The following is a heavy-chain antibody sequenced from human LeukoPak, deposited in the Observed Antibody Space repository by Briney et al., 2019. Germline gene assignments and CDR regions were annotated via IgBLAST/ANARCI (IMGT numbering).Heavy chain of an antibody. CDR1: GGSISSYF. Sequence: TSETLSLTCTVSGGSISSYFWNWIRQPPGKGLEWIGYVYYSGSTNYNPSLKSRVTISQDTSKNQFSLKLSSVTAADTAVYYCARDSPDYYGSGSYYAFDIWGQGTMVTVSS. CDR2: VYYSGST. J-gene: IGHJ3*02. CDR3: ARDSPDYYGSGSYYAFDI. D-gene: IGHD3-10*01. V-gene: IGHV4-59*12.